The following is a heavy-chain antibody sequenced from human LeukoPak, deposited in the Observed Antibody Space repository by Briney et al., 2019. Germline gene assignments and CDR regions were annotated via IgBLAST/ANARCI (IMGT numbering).Heavy chain of an antibody. J-gene: IGHJ6*02. D-gene: IGHD6-13*01. Sequence: PSETLSLTCTVSGGSISSYYWSWIRQPPGKGLEWIGSIYYSGSTYYNPSLKSRVTISGETSKNQFSLKLSSVTAADTAVYYCASGRQQLAHYGMDVWGQGTTVTVSS. V-gene: IGHV4-59*01. CDR2: IYYSGST. CDR1: GGSISSYY. CDR3: ASGRQQLAHYGMDV.